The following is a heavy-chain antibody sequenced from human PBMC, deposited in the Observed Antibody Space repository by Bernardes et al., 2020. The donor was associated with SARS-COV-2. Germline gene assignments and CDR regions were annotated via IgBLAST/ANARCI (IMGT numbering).Heavy chain of an antibody. V-gene: IGHV3-21*01. J-gene: IGHJ4*02. CDR1: GFPFSSYS. CDR3: AREESDFWSGYLIDY. CDR2: ISSSSYI. D-gene: IGHD3-3*01. Sequence: GSLRLSCAASGFPFSSYSMNWVRQAPGKGLEWVSSISSSSYIYYADSVKGRFTISRDNAKNSLYLQMNSLRAEDTAVYYCAREESDFWSGYLIDYWGQGTLVTVSS.